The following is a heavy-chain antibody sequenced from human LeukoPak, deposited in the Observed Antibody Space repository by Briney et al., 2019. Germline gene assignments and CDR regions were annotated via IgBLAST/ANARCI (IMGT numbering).Heavy chain of an antibody. CDR1: GGSISSGGYY. CDR2: IYYSGST. J-gene: IGHJ4*02. Sequence: PSQTLSLTCTVSGGSISSGGYYWSWIRQHPGKGLEWIGYIYYSGSTYYNPSLKSRVTISVDTSKNQFSLKLSSVTAADTAVYYCTREYYYESAGYYQPIDYWGQGTLVTVSS. V-gene: IGHV4-31*03. CDR3: TREYYYESAGYYQPIDY. D-gene: IGHD3-22*01.